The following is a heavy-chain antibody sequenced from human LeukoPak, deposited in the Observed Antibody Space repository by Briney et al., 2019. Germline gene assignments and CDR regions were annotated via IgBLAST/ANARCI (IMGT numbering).Heavy chain of an antibody. J-gene: IGHJ6*04. CDR1: GFTFSAYN. CDR2: ITTSSTYM. V-gene: IGHV3-21*01. Sequence: GGSLRLSCAASGFTFSAYNMNWVRRTPGKGLEWVSSITTSSTYMFYADSVRGRFTISRDNAKNSLYLQMNSLRAEDTAVYYCAELGITMIGGVWGKGTTVTISS. D-gene: IGHD3-10*02. CDR3: AELGITMIGGV.